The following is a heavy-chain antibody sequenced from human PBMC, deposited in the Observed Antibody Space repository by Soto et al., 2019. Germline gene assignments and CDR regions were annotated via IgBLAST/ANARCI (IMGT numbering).Heavy chain of an antibody. V-gene: IGHV3-53*04. J-gene: IGHJ4*02. CDR1: GFTVSINY. CDR3: VRLTTVTSPYDLHS. D-gene: IGHD4-17*01. CDR2: IYSGGST. Sequence: GSLRLSCAACGFTVSINYMSWVRQAPGKGLEWVSVIYSGGSTYYADSVKGRFTISRHNSKNTLYLQMNSLRAEDTAVYYCVRLTTVTSPYDLHSWRQGTLATLAS.